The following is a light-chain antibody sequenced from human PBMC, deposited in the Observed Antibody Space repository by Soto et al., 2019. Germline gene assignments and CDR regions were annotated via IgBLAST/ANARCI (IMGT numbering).Light chain of an antibody. CDR3: QQYNGWPWT. CDR1: QSVVTN. V-gene: IGKV3-15*01. J-gene: IGKJ1*01. Sequence: ETLATQSPATLSASPGQRATLSCRASQSVVTNVAWYQQKPGQAPRLLIHDSSTRATGVPDRFSGRGYGTEFTLTITGLQSEDFAVYYCQQYNGWPWTFGLGTKVDNK. CDR2: DSS.